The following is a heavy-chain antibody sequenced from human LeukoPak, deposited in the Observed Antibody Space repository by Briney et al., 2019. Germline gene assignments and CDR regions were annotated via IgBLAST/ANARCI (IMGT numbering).Heavy chain of an antibody. CDR3: TTDPPPPWFDP. CDR1: GFTFSNAW. CDR2: IKSKTDGGTT. Sequence: GGSLRLSCAASGFTFSNAWMSWVRQAPGKGLERVGRIKSKTDGGTTDYAAPVKGRFTISRDDSKSTLYLQMNSLKTEDTAVYYCTTDPPPPWFDPWGQGTLVTVSS. J-gene: IGHJ5*02. V-gene: IGHV3-15*01.